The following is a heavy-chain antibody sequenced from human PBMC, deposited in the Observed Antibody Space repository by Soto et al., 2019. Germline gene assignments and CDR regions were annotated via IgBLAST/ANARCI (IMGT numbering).Heavy chain of an antibody. CDR1: GFTFSSYA. Sequence: EVQLLESGGGLVQPGESLRLSCTASGFTFSSYAMNWVRQAPGKGLDWVSAISGSGDVTYYADSVKGRFTVSGDNFKNTVYLEMNSLSAEDTAVYYCAKSPGSDWYRGFDPWGQGTLVTVFS. V-gene: IGHV3-23*01. D-gene: IGHD6-13*01. CDR3: AKSPGSDWYRGFDP. CDR2: ISGSGDVT. J-gene: IGHJ5*02.